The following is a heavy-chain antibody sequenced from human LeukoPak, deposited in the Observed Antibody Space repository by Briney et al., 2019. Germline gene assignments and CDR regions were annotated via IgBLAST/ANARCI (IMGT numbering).Heavy chain of an antibody. CDR1: GFTFSIYW. D-gene: IGHD2-15*01. CDR2: MKGDGSVK. CDR3: ARWDAYCSGGRCYSGDFAFDI. V-gene: IGHV3-7*01. Sequence: GGSLRLSCAASGFTFSIYWMSWVRQAPGKGLEWVASMKGDGSVKHFLDSVEGRFTISRDNAKNSLYLQMNSLRAEDTAVYYCARWDAYCSGGRCYSGDFAFDIWGQGTMVTVSS. J-gene: IGHJ3*02.